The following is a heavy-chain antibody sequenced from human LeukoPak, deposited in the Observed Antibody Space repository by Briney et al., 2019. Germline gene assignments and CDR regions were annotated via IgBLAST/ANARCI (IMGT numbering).Heavy chain of an antibody. CDR1: GFTFSSYA. V-gene: IGHV3-23*01. CDR3: AKESSSPTVSGSAPREIYYYYGMDV. Sequence: GGSLRLSCAASGFTFSSYAMSWVRRAPGKGLEWVSAISGSGGSTYYADSVKGRFTISRDNSKNTLYLQMNSLRAEDTAVYYCAKESSSPTVSGSAPREIYYYYGMDVWGQGTTVTVSS. D-gene: IGHD3-10*01. J-gene: IGHJ6*02. CDR2: ISGSGGST.